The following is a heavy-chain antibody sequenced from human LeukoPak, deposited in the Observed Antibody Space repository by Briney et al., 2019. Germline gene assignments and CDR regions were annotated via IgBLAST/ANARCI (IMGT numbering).Heavy chain of an antibody. CDR2: ISPSGGST. D-gene: IGHD5-18*01. CDR1: GYTFTSNY. Sequence: GASVKVSCKAFGYTFTSNYMHWVRQAPGQGPEWMGVISPSGGSTTYAQKFQGRVTLTRDMSTSTDYLELSSLRSEDTAVYYCARDIGVDTAMVYSDYWGQGTLVTVSS. V-gene: IGHV1-46*01. CDR3: ARDIGVDTAMVYSDY. J-gene: IGHJ4*02.